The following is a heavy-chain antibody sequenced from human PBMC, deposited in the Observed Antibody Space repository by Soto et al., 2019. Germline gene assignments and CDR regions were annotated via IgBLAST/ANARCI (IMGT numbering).Heavy chain of an antibody. J-gene: IGHJ4*02. CDR1: GGSISSSSYY. CDR2: IYYSGST. Sequence: PSETLSLTCTVSGGSISSSSYYWGWIRQPPGKGLEWIGSIYYSGSTYYNPSLKSRVTISVDTSKNQFSLKLSSVTAADTAVYYCARVFWSGYNLDYWGQGTLVTVSS. V-gene: IGHV4-39*01. CDR3: ARVFWSGYNLDY. D-gene: IGHD3-3*01.